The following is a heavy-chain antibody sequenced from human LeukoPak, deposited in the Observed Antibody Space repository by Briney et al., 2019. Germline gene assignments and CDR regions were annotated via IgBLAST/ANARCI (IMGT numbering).Heavy chain of an antibody. CDR3: AKDGRRWELLAYYFDS. V-gene: IGHV3-7*03. Sequence: GGSLRLSCAASGFTFSSYWMSWVRQAPGKGLEWVANIKQDGSEKYYVDSVKGRFTISRDNAKNSLYLQMNSLRPDDTALYYCAKDGRRWELLAYYFDSWGQGTLVTVSS. J-gene: IGHJ4*02. D-gene: IGHD3-10*01. CDR1: GFTFSSYW. CDR2: IKQDGSEK.